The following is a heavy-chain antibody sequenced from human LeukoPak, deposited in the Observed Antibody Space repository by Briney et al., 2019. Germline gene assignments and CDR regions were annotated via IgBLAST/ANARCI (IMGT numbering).Heavy chain of an antibody. D-gene: IGHD5-12*01. CDR3: ARDRHSGYDFPFDY. V-gene: IGHV3-33*01. CDR1: GFTFSSYG. Sequence: EGSLRLSCAASGFTFSSYGMHWVRQAPGKGLVWVAVIWYDGSNKYYADSVKGRFTISRDNSKNTLYLQMNSLRAEDTAVYYCARDRHSGYDFPFDYWGQGTLVTVSS. CDR2: IWYDGSNK. J-gene: IGHJ4*02.